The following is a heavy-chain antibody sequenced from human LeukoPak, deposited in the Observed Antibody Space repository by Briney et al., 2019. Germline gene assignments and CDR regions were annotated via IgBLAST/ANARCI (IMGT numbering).Heavy chain of an antibody. D-gene: IGHD6-13*01. Sequence: AGGSLRLSCAASGFTFSRYWMSWVRQAPGKGLDWVASIKEDGSEKNYVDSLKGRFSISRDNARNSLHLQMNSLRAEDTAEYYCARIVYSGSSFDYWGQGTLVTVSS. CDR2: IKEDGSEK. CDR1: GFTFSRYW. CDR3: ARIVYSGSSFDY. J-gene: IGHJ4*02. V-gene: IGHV3-7*05.